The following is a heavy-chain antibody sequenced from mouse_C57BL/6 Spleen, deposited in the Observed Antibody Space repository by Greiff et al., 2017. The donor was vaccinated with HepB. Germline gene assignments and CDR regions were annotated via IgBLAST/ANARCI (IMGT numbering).Heavy chain of an antibody. J-gene: IGHJ3*01. CDR2: IYPGSGST. D-gene: IGHD1-1*01. CDR1: GYTFTSYW. V-gene: IGHV1-55*01. Sequence: QVQLQQPGAELVKPGASVKMSCKASGYTFTSYWITWVKQRPGQGLEWIGDIYPGSGSTNYNEKFKSKATLTVDTSSSTAYMQLSSLTSEDSAVYYCARPYGSSYVWFAYWGQGTLVTVSA. CDR3: ARPYGSSYVWFAY.